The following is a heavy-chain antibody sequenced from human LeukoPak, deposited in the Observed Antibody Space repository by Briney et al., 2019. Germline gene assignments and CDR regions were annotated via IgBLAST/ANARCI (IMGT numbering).Heavy chain of an antibody. CDR3: AARSAYYYDSSGYYS. D-gene: IGHD3-22*01. CDR2: IYHNGST. V-gene: IGHV4-30-2*01. J-gene: IGHJ4*02. Sequence: TSETLSLTCAVSGGSISSGGYSWSWIRQPPGKGLKWIGYIYHNGSTYYNPSLKSRVTISVDRSKNQFSLKLSSVTAADTAVYYCAARSAYYYDSSGYYSWGQGTLVTVSS. CDR1: GGSISSGGYS.